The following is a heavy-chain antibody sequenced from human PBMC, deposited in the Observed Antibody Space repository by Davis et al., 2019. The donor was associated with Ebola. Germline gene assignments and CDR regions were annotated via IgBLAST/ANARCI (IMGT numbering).Heavy chain of an antibody. D-gene: IGHD3-22*01. CDR1: GYTFTSYA. J-gene: IGHJ4*02. CDR3: ARDLLLYYYDSSGYYLDY. Sequence: ASVKVSCKASGYTFTSYAMHWVRQATGQGLEWMGWMNPNSGNTGYAQKLQGRVTMTTDTSTSTAYMELRSLRSDDTAVYYCARDLLLYYYDSSGYYLDYWGQGTLVTVSS. V-gene: IGHV1-8*02. CDR2: MNPNSGNT.